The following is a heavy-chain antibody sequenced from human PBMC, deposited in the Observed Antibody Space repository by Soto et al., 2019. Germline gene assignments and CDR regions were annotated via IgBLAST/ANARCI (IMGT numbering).Heavy chain of an antibody. CDR1: GFTFSSYS. Sequence: GGSLRLSCAASGFTFSSYSMNWVRQAPGKGLEWVSYISSSSSTIYYADSVKGRFTISRDNAKNSLYLQMNSLRDEDTAVYYCATSGIVGATPGGSYWGQGTLVTVSS. D-gene: IGHD1-26*01. CDR3: ATSGIVGATPGGSY. V-gene: IGHV3-48*02. J-gene: IGHJ4*02. CDR2: ISSSSSTI.